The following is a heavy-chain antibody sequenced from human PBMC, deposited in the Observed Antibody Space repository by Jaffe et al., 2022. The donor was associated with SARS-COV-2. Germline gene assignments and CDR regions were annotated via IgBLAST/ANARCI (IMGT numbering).Heavy chain of an antibody. D-gene: IGHD4-17*01. CDR3: ARDWISTVTTGYYYGMDV. V-gene: IGHV3-30-3*01. CDR1: GFTFSSYA. J-gene: IGHJ6*02. Sequence: QVQLVESGGGVVQPGRSLRLSCAASGFTFSSYAMHWVRQAPGKGLEWVAVISYDGSNKYYADSVKGRFTISRDNSKNTLYLQMNSLRAEDTAVYYCARDWISTVTTGYYYGMDVWGQGTTVTVSS. CDR2: ISYDGSNK.